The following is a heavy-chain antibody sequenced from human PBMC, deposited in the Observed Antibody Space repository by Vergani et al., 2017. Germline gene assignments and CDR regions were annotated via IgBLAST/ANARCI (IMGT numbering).Heavy chain of an antibody. J-gene: IGHJ3*01. CDR2: IYPGDSDV. V-gene: IGHV5-51*01. D-gene: IGHD3-10*01. CDR3: ASGGHGSENGGALQL. Sequence: EKQLVQSGSETKKPGESLKISCQAFGYIFSNFWIGWVRQRPGRGLEWRVIIYPGDSDVKSNPTFRGQVIFSVDTSVNTAYLQWRSLQASDTATYFCASGGHGSENGGALQLWGQGTNITVSS. CDR1: GYIFSNFW.